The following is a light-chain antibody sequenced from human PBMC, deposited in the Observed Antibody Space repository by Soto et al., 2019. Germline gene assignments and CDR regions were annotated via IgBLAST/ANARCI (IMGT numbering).Light chain of an antibody. CDR1: QTLSPNY. V-gene: IGKV3-11*01. CDR2: DAS. CDR3: QQRSNWPRT. Sequence: EIVLTQSPGTLSLSPGEGATLSCRASQTLSPNYLAWYQQKPGQAPRLLIYDASNRATGIPARFSGSGSGTDFTLTISSLEPEDFAVYYCQQRSNWPRTFGQGTKVDIK. J-gene: IGKJ1*01.